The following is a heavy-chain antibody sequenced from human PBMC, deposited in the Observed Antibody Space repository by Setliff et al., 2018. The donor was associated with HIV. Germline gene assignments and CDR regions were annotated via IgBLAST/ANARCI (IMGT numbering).Heavy chain of an antibody. D-gene: IGHD3-10*01. J-gene: IGHJ4*02. CDR1: GYIFSDYW. Sequence: PGESLKISCQTSGYIFSDYWIGWVRQMPGKGLEWMGIIFPDDSDIRYSPSFQGQVTISADKSVSSTYLQWTSLKASDTAMYYCARAYDSGSYLFDHWAQGTLVTVSS. CDR3: ARAYDSGSYLFDH. V-gene: IGHV5-51*01. CDR2: IFPDDSDI.